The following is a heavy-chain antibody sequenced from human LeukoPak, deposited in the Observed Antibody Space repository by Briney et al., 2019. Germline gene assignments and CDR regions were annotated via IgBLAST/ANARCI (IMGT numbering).Heavy chain of an antibody. J-gene: IGHJ4*02. CDR1: GYTFTSYG. CDR2: ITAYNDNT. D-gene: IGHD3-10*01. V-gene: IGHV1-18*01. Sequence: ASVKVSCKASGYTFTSYGISWVRQAPGQGLEWMGWITAYNDNTNYTQKLQGRVTMTTDTSTSTAYMELRSLRSDDTAVYYCARALLWFGEPSHIDYWGQGTLVTASS. CDR3: ARALLWFGEPSHIDY.